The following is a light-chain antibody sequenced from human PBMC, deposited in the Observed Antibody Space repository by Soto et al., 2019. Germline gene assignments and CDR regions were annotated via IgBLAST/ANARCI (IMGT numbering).Light chain of an antibody. CDR2: DAS. CDR3: QQRSNWPLYT. V-gene: IGKV3-11*01. CDR1: QSVSSY. J-gene: IGKJ2*01. Sequence: EIVLTQSPATLSLSPGERATLSCRASQSVSSYLACCQQKPGQAPRLLIYDASNSATGIPARFSGSGAGTDFTLTIRSLEPEDFAVYYCQQRSNWPLYTFGQGTKLEIK.